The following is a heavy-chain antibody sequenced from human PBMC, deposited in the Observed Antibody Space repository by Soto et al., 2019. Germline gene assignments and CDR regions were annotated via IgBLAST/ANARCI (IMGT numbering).Heavy chain of an antibody. CDR1: GYIFTSFG. V-gene: IGHV1-18*01. J-gene: IGHJ4*02. CDR2: ITTYNGNT. D-gene: IGHD4-17*01. CDR3: ARTSTVTSEFDF. Sequence: ASVKVSCKASGYIFTSFGITWVRQAPGQGLEWMGWITTYNGNTKYVQKLQGRVTMTTDTSTCTTYMELRSLRSDDTAVYYCARTSTVTSEFDFWGQGTLVTVSS.